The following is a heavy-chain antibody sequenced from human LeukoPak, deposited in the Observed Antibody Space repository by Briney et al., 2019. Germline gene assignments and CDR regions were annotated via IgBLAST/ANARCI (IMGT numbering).Heavy chain of an antibody. CDR1: GYTFTSYG. CDR3: ARVGATHTYYYYYMDV. V-gene: IGHV1-18*01. CDR2: ISAYNGNT. J-gene: IGHJ6*03. Sequence: ASVKVSCKASGYTFTSYGISWVRQAPGQGLEWMAWISAYNGNTNYAQTLQGRVTMTTDTSTSTAYMRLNSLRSDDTAVYYCARVGATHTYYYYYMDVWGKGTTVTVSS. D-gene: IGHD1-26*01.